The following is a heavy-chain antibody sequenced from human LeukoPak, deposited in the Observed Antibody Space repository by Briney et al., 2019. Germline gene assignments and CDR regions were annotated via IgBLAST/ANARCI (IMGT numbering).Heavy chain of an antibody. D-gene: IGHD2/OR15-2a*01. J-gene: IGHJ4*02. Sequence: PGGSLRLSCAASGFTVSSNYMSWVRQAPGKGLEWVSGISGSDGTTYYADSVKGRFTISRDNSKNTLYLQMNGLRAEDTAVYYCAKDSAKKYDDYWGQGTLVTVSS. CDR3: AKDSAKKYDDY. CDR2: ISGSDGTT. CDR1: GFTVSSNY. V-gene: IGHV3-23*01.